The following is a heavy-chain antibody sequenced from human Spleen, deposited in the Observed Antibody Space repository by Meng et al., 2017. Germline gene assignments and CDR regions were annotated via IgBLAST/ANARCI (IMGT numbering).Heavy chain of an antibody. CDR2: TYLSGST. CDR3: ARDWAYYSDTTGYYFCLDY. CDR1: GGSISSSPYY. J-gene: IGHJ4*02. D-gene: IGHD3-22*01. V-gene: IGHV4-39*06. Sequence: GSLRLSCTLSGGSISSSPYYWSWILQSPGKGLEWSGRTYLSGSTYYNPSLKSRVSLSVDTTKKHFPMNLRSVTAADTAICNSARDWAYYSDTTGYYFCLDYWGQGTLVTVSS.